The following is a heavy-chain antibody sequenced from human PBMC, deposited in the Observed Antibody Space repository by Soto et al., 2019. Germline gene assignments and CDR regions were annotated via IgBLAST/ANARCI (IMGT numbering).Heavy chain of an antibody. CDR3: TTDSVSVVVPAATYYYYYGMDV. J-gene: IGHJ6*02. Sequence: GGSLRLSCAASGFTFNNAWINWVRQAPGKGLEWVGRIKSKTDGGTPDYAAPVKGRFAISRDDSKNMVYLQMNSLKTEDTAVYYCTTDSVSVVVPAATYYYYYGMDVWGQGTTVTVSS. D-gene: IGHD2-2*01. V-gene: IGHV3-15*07. CDR1: GFTFNNAW. CDR2: IKSKTDGGTP.